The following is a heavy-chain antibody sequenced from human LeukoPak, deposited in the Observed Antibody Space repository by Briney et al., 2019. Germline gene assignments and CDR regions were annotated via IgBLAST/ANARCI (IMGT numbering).Heavy chain of an antibody. CDR3: AKDVAYSSGWYYFDY. J-gene: IGHJ4*02. CDR1: GLTFSSYA. CDR2: ISGSGGST. Sequence: GGSLRLSCAASGLTFSSYAMSWVRQAPGKGLEWVSAISGSGGSTYYADSVKGRFTISRDNSKNTLYLQMNSLRAEDTAVYYCAKDVAYSSGWYYFDYWGQGTLVTVSS. D-gene: IGHD6-19*01. V-gene: IGHV3-23*01.